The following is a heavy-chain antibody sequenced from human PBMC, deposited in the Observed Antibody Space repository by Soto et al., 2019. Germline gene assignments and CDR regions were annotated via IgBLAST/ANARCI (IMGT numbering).Heavy chain of an antibody. V-gene: IGHV3-30-3*01. D-gene: IGHD6-13*01. CDR3: ATDLPAAVPPYGMDV. CDR2: ISFDGTKK. Sequence: PGGSLRLSGAASGFTYSSYAMQWVREAPGKRLECVAFISFDGTKKYYADSVRGRFTISRDNSKDTLYLQVNSLRTEDTAVYYCATDLPAAVPPYGMDVWGQGTTVTVSS. CDR1: GFTYSSYA. J-gene: IGHJ6*02.